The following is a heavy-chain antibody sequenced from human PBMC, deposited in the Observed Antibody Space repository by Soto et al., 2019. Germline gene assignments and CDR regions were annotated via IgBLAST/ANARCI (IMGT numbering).Heavy chain of an antibody. D-gene: IGHD4-17*01. CDR3: AHRLYGHDYGDYLFDH. CDR1: GFSLSTSRVG. V-gene: IGHV2-5*02. Sequence: QITLKESGPTLVKPTQTLTLTYTFSGFSLSTSRVGVGWIRQPPGKALEWLALIYWDDDKRYSPSLKSRLTITKDTSKNQVVLTMTNMDPVDTATYYCAHRLYGHDYGDYLFDHWGQGTLVTVSS. J-gene: IGHJ4*02. CDR2: IYWDDDK.